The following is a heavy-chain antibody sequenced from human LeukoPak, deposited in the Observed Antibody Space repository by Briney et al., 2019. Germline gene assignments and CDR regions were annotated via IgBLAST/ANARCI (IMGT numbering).Heavy chain of an antibody. CDR3: ARGDYNDGAGYLDH. CDR1: GGSIFSGDYY. Sequence: SQTLSLTCTVSGGSIFSGDYYWNWIRQPPGKGLEWIGYIYYNGITYYNPSLESRVTISVDTSKDQFSLKLSSVTAADTAVYYCARGDYNDGAGYLDHWGQGTLVPVSS. D-gene: IGHD3-22*01. V-gene: IGHV4-30-4*01. J-gene: IGHJ5*02. CDR2: IYYNGIT.